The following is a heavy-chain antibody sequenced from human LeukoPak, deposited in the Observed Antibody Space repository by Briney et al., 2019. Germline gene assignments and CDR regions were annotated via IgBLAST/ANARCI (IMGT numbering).Heavy chain of an antibody. CDR3: ARERTTIVSGTTIGAY. CDR2: ITGSGDTI. CDR1: GFTFSNYA. Sequence: GGSLRLSCAASGFTFSNYAMNWVRQAPGKGLEWISYITGSGDTIYYADSVKGRFTISRDNAKNSLFLQMNSLTADDTAVYYCARERTTIVSGTTIGAYWGQGTLVTVSS. D-gene: IGHD2/OR15-2a*01. V-gene: IGHV3-48*03. J-gene: IGHJ4*02.